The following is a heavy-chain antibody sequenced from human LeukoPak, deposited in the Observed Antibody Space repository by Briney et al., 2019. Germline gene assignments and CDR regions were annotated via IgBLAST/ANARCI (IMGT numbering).Heavy chain of an antibody. J-gene: IGHJ4*02. CDR1: GFTFSSYG. V-gene: IGHV3-33*01. CDR2: IWYDGSNK. D-gene: IGHD2-15*01. Sequence: GGSLRLSCAASGFTFSSYGMHWVRQAPGKGLEWVAVIWYDGSNKYYADSVKGRFTISRDNSKNTLYLQMNSLRAEDTAVYYCARDSLAVVPGGPDYWGQGTLVTVSS. CDR3: ARDSLAVVPGGPDY.